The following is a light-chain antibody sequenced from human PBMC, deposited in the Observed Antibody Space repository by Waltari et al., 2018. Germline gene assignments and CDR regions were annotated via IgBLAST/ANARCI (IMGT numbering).Light chain of an antibody. Sequence: DIHMTQSPSSLSASVGDRVTITCPASQDIKKYLSWYQQKPGKGPNLLIYHASKLQTIVPSRFSGSGSEKDFNLTISRLHPEDIVTYYCQKYDNVPLTYGGGTKVEIK. CDR3: QKYDNVPLT. V-gene: IGKV1-33*01. CDR1: QDIKKY. J-gene: IGKJ4*01. CDR2: HAS.